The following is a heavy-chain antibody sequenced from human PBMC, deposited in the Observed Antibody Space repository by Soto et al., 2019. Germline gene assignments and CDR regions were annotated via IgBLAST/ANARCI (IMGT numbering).Heavy chain of an antibody. V-gene: IGHV3-33*01. CDR1: GFTFSGLG. J-gene: IGHJ4*02. D-gene: IGHD1-26*01. CDR3: ARDGVGHTTFFGYFDY. CDR2: IRYDGSNI. Sequence: QVQLVESGGGVVQPGRSLRLSCAASGFTFSGLGMHWVRQAPGKGLEWVAVIRYDGSNIYYADAVKGRFTISRDNSKDTLQLQMNSVRAEDAAVYYCARDGVGHTTFFGYFDYWGQGTLVTVSS.